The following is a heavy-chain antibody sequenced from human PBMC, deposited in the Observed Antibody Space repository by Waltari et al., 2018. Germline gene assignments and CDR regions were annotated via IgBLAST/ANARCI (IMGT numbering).Heavy chain of an antibody. V-gene: IGHV4-59*01. D-gene: IGHD1-26*01. CDR3: ARVGATLQEDV. J-gene: IGHJ6*04. CDR1: GCSISSYY. Sequence: QVQLQESGSGLVKPSETLSLTCTVSGCSISSYYWSWIRQPPGKGLEWIGYIYYSGSTNYNPSLKSRVTISVDTAKNQFSLKLSSVTAADTAVYYCARVGATLQEDVWGKGTTVTVSS. CDR2: IYYSGST.